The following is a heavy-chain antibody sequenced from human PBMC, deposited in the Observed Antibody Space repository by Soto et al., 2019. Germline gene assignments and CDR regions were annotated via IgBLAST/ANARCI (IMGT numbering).Heavy chain of an antibody. CDR1: GYTFTSYG. CDR2: IIPILGIA. V-gene: IGHV1-69*04. J-gene: IGHJ6*03. Sequence: SVKVSCKASGYTFTSYGISWVRQAPGQGLEWMGRIIPILGIANYAQKFQGRVTITADKSTSTAYMELSSLRSEDTAVYYCASGPLITIFGVVIYYMDVWGKGTTVTVSS. D-gene: IGHD3-3*01. CDR3: ASGPLITIFGVVIYYMDV.